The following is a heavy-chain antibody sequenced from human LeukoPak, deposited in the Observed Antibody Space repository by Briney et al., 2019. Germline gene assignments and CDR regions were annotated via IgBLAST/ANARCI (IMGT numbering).Heavy chain of an antibody. V-gene: IGHV1-69*05. Sequence: SVKVSCKASGGTFTSYAISWVRQAPGQGMEWMGRIILIFGTANYAQKFQGRVTITTYESTRTAYKELSSLRSEDTAVYYCAREEGYYSGSYQLDYWGQGTLVTVSS. CDR2: IILIFGTA. D-gene: IGHD1-26*01. J-gene: IGHJ4*02. CDR1: GGTFTSYA. CDR3: AREEGYYSGSYQLDY.